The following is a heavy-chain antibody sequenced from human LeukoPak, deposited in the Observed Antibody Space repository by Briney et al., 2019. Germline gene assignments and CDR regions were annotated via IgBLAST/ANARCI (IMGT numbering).Heavy chain of an antibody. J-gene: IGHJ4*02. V-gene: IGHV3-33*01. Sequence: GGSLRLSRAASGFTFSSYGMHWVRQAPGKGLEWVAVIWYDGSNKYYADSVKGRFTISRDNSKNTLYLQMNSLRAEDTAVYYCARDDSGWYFDYWGQGTLVTVSS. CDR2: IWYDGSNK. CDR1: GFTFSSYG. CDR3: ARDDSGWYFDY. D-gene: IGHD6-19*01.